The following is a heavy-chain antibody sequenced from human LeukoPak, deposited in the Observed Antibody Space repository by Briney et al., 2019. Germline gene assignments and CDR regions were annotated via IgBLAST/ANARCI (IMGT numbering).Heavy chain of an antibody. CDR3: ARRSGVGSGWPYYFDY. V-gene: IGHV5-51*01. CDR1: GYSFTRYW. J-gene: IGHJ4*02. Sequence: GESLKISCKASGYSFTRYWIGWVRQKPGKGLEWMGIIYPGDSDTRNRPSFQGQVTISADKSISTAYLQWSSLKASDTAMYYCARRSGVGSGWPYYFDYWGQGTLVTVSS. D-gene: IGHD6-19*01. CDR2: IYPGDSDT.